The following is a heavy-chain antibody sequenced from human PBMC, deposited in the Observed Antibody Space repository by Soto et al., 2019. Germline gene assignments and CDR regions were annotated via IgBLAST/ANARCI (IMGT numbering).Heavy chain of an antibody. V-gene: IGHV4-34*01. D-gene: IGHD3-22*01. CDR1: GGSFSGYY. CDR3: ASGIAMNVAVRDDATDKYFCEY. J-gene: IGHJ4*02. CDR2: INHSVST. Sequence: SETLSLTCAVYGGSFSGYYWSWIRQTPGKGLEWIGEINHSVSTNQNPSLKSRVTILVYTSKNQFSLKLRSVTAADTAVYYCASGIAMNVAVRDDATDKYFCEYWGVGNMVSVSP.